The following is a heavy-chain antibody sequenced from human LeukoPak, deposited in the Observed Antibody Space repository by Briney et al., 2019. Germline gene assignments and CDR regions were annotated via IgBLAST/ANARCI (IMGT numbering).Heavy chain of an antibody. CDR1: GFTFDDYG. V-gene: IGHV3-20*04. CDR3: ARDWQKGATYYYVDY. CDR2: INWNGGST. Sequence: GGSLRLSCAASGFTFDDYGMSWVRQAPGKGLEWVSGINWNGGSTGYADSVKGRFTISRDNSKNTLYLQMNSLRAEDTAVYYCARDWQKGATYYYVDYWGQGTLVTVSS. J-gene: IGHJ4*02. D-gene: IGHD1-26*01.